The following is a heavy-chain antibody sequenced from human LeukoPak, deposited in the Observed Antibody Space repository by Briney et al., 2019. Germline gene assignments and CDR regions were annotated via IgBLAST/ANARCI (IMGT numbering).Heavy chain of an antibody. CDR1: GYTFTIYG. Sequence: ASVRVSCKASGYTFTIYGISWVRQAPGQGLEWMGWISAYNGNTNYAQKLQGRVTMPTDTSTSTAYMELRSLRSDATAVYYCAREWAIAAAGKGFDPWGQGTLVTVSS. CDR3: AREWAIAAAGKGFDP. CDR2: ISAYNGNT. J-gene: IGHJ5*02. D-gene: IGHD6-13*01. V-gene: IGHV1-18*01.